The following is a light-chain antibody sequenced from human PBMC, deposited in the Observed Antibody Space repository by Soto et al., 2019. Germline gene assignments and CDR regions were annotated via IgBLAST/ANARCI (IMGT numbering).Light chain of an antibody. V-gene: IGKV1-5*01. Sequence: DIQMTQSPSTLSASVGYRVTITCLASQSIVRWLAWYQQKPGKAPKLLIYDASSLESGVPSRFSGSGSGTEFPLTISSLQPDDFATYYCQQYNSYSRTFGQGTTVDLK. CDR2: DAS. CDR3: QQYNSYSRT. J-gene: IGKJ1*01. CDR1: QSIVRW.